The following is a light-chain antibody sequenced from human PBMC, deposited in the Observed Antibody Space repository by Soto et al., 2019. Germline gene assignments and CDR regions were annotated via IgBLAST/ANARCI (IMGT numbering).Light chain of an antibody. CDR1: SSDVGAYNF. Sequence: QSALTQPASVSGSPGQSITISCTGTSSDVGAYNFVSWYQQHPGKAPKLMIYEVSDRPSGVSNRFSGSKSGNTASLTISGLQAEDEADYYCSYYTRRTTLVFGGGTKLTVL. CDR2: EVS. J-gene: IGLJ3*02. CDR3: SYYTRRTTLV. V-gene: IGLV2-14*01.